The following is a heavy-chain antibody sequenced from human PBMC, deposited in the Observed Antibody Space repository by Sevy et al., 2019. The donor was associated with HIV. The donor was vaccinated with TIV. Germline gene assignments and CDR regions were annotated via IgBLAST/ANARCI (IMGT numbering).Heavy chain of an antibody. D-gene: IGHD2-15*01. J-gene: IGHJ4*02. CDR3: ARTLYCSGGSCYSDPFGYYFDY. CDR2: ISYDGSNK. Sequence: GGSLRLSCAASGFTFSSYAMHWVRQAPGKGLEWVAVISYDGSNKYYADSVKGRFTISRDNSKNTLYLQMISLRAEDTAVYYCARTLYCSGGSCYSDPFGYYFDYWGQGTLVTVSS. V-gene: IGHV3-30-3*01. CDR1: GFTFSSYA.